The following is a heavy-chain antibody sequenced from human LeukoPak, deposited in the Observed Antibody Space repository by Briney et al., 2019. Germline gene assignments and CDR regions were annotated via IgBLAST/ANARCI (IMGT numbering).Heavy chain of an antibody. CDR1: GFTFGNHA. CDR3: TRVNYYDSSSFYYGYFDY. D-gene: IGHD3-22*01. CDR2: IRNKDYGERP. Sequence: GGSLTLSCTASGFTFGNHAMSWVPPAPGMGLEWVGFIRNKDYGERPDYAASVQGRFTITRDDSESIAYLQMNSLKTEDTGVYYCTRVNYYDSSSFYYGYFDYWGQGTLVTVSS. V-gene: IGHV3-49*04. J-gene: IGHJ4*02.